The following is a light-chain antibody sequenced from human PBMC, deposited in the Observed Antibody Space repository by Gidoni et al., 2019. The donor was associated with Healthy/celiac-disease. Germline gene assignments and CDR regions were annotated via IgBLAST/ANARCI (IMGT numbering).Light chain of an antibody. Sequence: QSALTHPASLSGSPGQSITISCTGTSSDVGGYNYVSWYQQHPGKAPKLMIYEVSNRPSGVSNRFSGSKSGNTASLTISGLQAEDEADYYCSSYTSSSTLVVFGGGTKLTVL. CDR2: EVS. CDR1: SSDVGGYNY. J-gene: IGLJ2*01. CDR3: SSYTSSSTLVV. V-gene: IGLV2-14*01.